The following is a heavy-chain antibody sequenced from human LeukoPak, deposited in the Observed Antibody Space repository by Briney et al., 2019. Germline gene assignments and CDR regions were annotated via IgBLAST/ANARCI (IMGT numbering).Heavy chain of an antibody. J-gene: IGHJ5*02. V-gene: IGHV3-33*01. CDR3: ARGSAGSS. CDR2: IWYDGSNK. Sequence: GGSLRLSCAASGFTFSSFGMHWVRQAPGKGLEWVAVIWYDGSNKYYADSVKGRFTLSRDNSKNTLYLQMNSLRAEDTAVYYCARGSAGSSWGQGTLVTVSS. D-gene: IGHD1-14*01. CDR1: GFTFSSFG.